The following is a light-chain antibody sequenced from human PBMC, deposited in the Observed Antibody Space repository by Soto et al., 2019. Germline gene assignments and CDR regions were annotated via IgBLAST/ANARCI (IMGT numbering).Light chain of an antibody. V-gene: IGKV4-1*01. CDR1: QSVLFSSNNKNY. CDR2: WAS. Sequence: DIVMTQSPDSLAMSLGERATINCKSSQSVLFSSNNKNYLAWYQQKPGQPPKLLIYWASTREFGVPDRFSGSGSATDFTLTISSLQAEDVAVHYCQQYYGTPHTFGQGTKLEIK. CDR3: QQYYGTPHT. J-gene: IGKJ2*01.